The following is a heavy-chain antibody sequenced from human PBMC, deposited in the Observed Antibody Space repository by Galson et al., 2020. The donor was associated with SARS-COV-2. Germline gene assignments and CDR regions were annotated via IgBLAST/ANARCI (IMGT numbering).Heavy chain of an antibody. Sequence: ETSETLSLTCTVSGGSISSGDYYWSWIRQPPGQGLEWIGYIYYSGSTYYNPSLKSRVTISVDTSKNQFSLKLSSVTAADTAVYYCARDKVVATIPYYYGMDVWGQGTTVTVSS. D-gene: IGHD5-12*01. CDR2: IYYSGST. CDR1: GGSISSGDYY. CDR3: ARDKVVATIPYYYGMDV. V-gene: IGHV4-30-4*01. J-gene: IGHJ6*02.